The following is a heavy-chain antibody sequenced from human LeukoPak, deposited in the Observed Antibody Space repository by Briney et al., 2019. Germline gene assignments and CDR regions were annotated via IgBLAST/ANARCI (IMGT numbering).Heavy chain of an antibody. Sequence: PGGSLRLSCAVSGFTFSDYWMTWVRQAPGKGLEWVANINQDGSDIYHVDSVKGRFTASRDNAKNSVYLRMNSLRAEDTAVYYCATSQMVRFVYWGQGTLVTVSS. CDR2: INQDGSDI. CDR1: GFTFSDYW. CDR3: ATSQMVRFVY. J-gene: IGHJ4*02. D-gene: IGHD6-13*01. V-gene: IGHV3-7*01.